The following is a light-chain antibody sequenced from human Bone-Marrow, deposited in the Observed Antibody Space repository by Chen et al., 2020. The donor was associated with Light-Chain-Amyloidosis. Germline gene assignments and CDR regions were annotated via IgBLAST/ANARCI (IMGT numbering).Light chain of an antibody. V-gene: IGLV2-23*01. CDR1: NSDVGNYNL. CDR3: CAYTGSSTWV. CDR2: GDF. Sequence: SALTQPASVSGSPGQSLTISCPSSNSDVGNYNLFSWYQHHPGKAPKLIIYGDFKRPSGVSNRFSGSKSGNTASLTISGLQNEDEAHYHCCAYTGSSTWVFGGGTKLTVL. J-gene: IGLJ3*02.